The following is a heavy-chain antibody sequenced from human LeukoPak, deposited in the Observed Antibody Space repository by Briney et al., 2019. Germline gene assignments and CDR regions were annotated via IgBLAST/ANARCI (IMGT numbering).Heavy chain of an antibody. J-gene: IGHJ4*02. V-gene: IGHV3-48*01. CDR1: GFTFSSYS. CDR3: ARDTYDYVWGSYPRAYFDY. CDR2: ISSSSSTI. Sequence: PGGSLRLSCAASGFTFSSYSMNWVRQAPGKGLEWVSYISSSSSTIYYADSVKGRFTISRDNAKNSLYLQMNSLRAEDTAVYYCARDTYDYVWGSYPRAYFDYWGQGTLVTVSS. D-gene: IGHD3-16*02.